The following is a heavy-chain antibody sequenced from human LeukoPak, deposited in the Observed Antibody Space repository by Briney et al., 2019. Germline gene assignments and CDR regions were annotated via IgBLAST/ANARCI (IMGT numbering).Heavy chain of an antibody. D-gene: IGHD3-16*01. CDR3: ARGGGTLDY. J-gene: IGHJ4*02. Sequence: PSETLSLTCTVSGDSISSYYWSWIRQPPGKGLEWIGYIYDSGKTNYNASLISRVTISVDTSKNQFSLKLTSVTPADTAVYHCARGGGTLDYWGQGTLVTVSS. CDR2: IYDSGKT. V-gene: IGHV4-59*01. CDR1: GDSISSYY.